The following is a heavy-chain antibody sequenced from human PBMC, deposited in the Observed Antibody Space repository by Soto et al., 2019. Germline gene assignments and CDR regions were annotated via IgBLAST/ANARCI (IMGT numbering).Heavy chain of an antibody. CDR3: ARADRNAVNSVDY. V-gene: IGHV1-69*02. D-gene: IGHD1-1*01. CDR1: GGTFSSYT. Sequence: QVQLVQSGAEVKKPGSSVKVSCKASGGTFSSYTISWVRQAPGQGLEWMVRIIPILGIANYAQKFQGRVTITAYKSTSTAYLELSSLRSEDTAFYYCARADRNAVNSVDYCGQGTMVTVSS. J-gene: IGHJ4*02. CDR2: IIPILGIA.